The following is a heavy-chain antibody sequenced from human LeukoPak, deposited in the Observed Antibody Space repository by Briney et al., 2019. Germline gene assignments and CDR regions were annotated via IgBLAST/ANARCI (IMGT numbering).Heavy chain of an antibody. CDR3: AITRETVTSG. V-gene: IGHV3-23*01. Sequence: AGSLRLSCAASGFTFSRYAMSWVRQAPGKGLESVSTISISGGTTYYADSVKGRFTISRDNSRNTLYLQMSSLRADDTAVYFSAITRETVTSGWGRGILVTVSS. CDR1: GFTFSRYA. CDR2: ISISGGTT. D-gene: IGHD4-17*01. J-gene: IGHJ4*02.